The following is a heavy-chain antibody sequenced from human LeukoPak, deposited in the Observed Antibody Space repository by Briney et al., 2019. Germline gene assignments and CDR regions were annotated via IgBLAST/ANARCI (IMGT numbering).Heavy chain of an antibody. CDR2: ISYDGSNK. Sequence: PGRSLRLSCAASGFTFSSHGMHWVRQAPGKGLEWVAVISYDGSNKYYVDSVKGRFTISRDNSKNTLYLQMNSLRAEDTAVYYCAKEGSYCSGDCYPWSFAFDIWGQGTMVTVSS. J-gene: IGHJ3*02. V-gene: IGHV3-30*18. CDR3: AKEGSYCSGDCYPWSFAFDI. D-gene: IGHD2-21*02. CDR1: GFTFSSHG.